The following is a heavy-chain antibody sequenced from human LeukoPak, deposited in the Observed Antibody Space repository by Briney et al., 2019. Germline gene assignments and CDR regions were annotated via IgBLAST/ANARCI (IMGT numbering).Heavy chain of an antibody. CDR2: ISTSGGTI. Sequence: KPGGSLRLSCAASGFTFSDYYMSWIRQAPGKGLEWVSYISTSGGTIYYADSVKGRFTISRDNAKNSLYLQMSSLRAEDTAVYYCARGASSGWYGGFDYWGQGTLVTVSS. CDR3: ARGASSGWYGGFDY. J-gene: IGHJ4*02. V-gene: IGHV3-11*04. CDR1: GFTFSDYY. D-gene: IGHD6-19*01.